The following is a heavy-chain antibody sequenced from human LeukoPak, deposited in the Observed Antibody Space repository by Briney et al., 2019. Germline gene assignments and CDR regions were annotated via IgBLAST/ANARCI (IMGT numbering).Heavy chain of an antibody. Sequence: SETLSLTCTVSGGSISSSSYYWGWIRQPPGKGLKWIGSIYYSGSTYYNPSLKSRVTISVDTSKNQFSLKLSSVTAADTAVYYCARDGNVLLWFGELLGAFDIWGQGTMVTVSS. V-gene: IGHV4-39*07. D-gene: IGHD3-10*01. CDR1: GGSISSSSYY. CDR2: IYYSGST. J-gene: IGHJ3*02. CDR3: ARDGNVLLWFGELLGAFDI.